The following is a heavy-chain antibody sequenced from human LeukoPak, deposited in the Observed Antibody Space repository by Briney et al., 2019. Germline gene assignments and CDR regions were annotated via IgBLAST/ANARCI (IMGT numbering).Heavy chain of an antibody. CDR2: ISSSSSTI. J-gene: IGHJ4*02. D-gene: IGHD3-3*01. CDR1: GFPFSSYS. V-gene: IGHV3-48*01. CDR3: ARGGDFWSGSCYDY. Sequence: PGGSLRLSCAASGFPFSSYSMNWVRQAPGKGLEWVSYISSSSSTIYYADSVKGRFTISRDNAKNSLYLQMNSLRAEDTAVYYCARGGDFWSGSCYDYWGQGTLVTVSS.